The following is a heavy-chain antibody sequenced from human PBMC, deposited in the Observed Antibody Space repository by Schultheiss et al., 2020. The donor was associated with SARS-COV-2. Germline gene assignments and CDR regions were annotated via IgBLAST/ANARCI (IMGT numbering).Heavy chain of an antibody. V-gene: IGHV3-30*18. CDR1: GFSFSSYG. CDR2: ISHDGSNK. J-gene: IGHJ4*02. D-gene: IGHD3-22*01. Sequence: GESLKISCGASGFSFSSYGMLWVRQAPGKGPEWVAVISHDGSNKKYADSVKGRFTISRDNFKNTLYMQANSLTAEDTAVYYCAKAGYYRDTSSYIDSWGQGTLVTVSS. CDR3: AKAGYYRDTSSYIDS.